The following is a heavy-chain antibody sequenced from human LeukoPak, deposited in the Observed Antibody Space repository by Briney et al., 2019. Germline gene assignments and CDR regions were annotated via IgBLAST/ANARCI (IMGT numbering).Heavy chain of an antibody. CDR1: GFTFSSYS. D-gene: IGHD3-10*01. J-gene: IGHJ4*02. Sequence: GGSLRLSCAASGFTFSSYSMNSVRQAPGKGLEWVSSISRSSSYIYYADSVKGRFAISRDNAKNSLYLQMNSLRAEDTAVYYCASRPYGSGSFDYWGQGTLVTVSS. CDR3: ASRPYGSGSFDY. V-gene: IGHV3-21*01. CDR2: ISRSSSYI.